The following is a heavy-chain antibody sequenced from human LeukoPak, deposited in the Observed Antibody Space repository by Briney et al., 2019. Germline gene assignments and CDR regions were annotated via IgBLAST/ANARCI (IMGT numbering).Heavy chain of an antibody. Sequence: GESLKISCKGSGYIFTSYWIGWVRQMPGKGLEWMGIIYPGDSDTRYSPSFQGQVTISADKSISTAYLQWSSLKASDTAMYYCARHGPIYCSGGSCYRGEGNYYYMDVWGKGTTVTVSS. D-gene: IGHD2-15*01. J-gene: IGHJ6*03. CDR2: IYPGDSDT. CDR3: ARHGPIYCSGGSCYRGEGNYYYMDV. V-gene: IGHV5-51*01. CDR1: GYIFTSYW.